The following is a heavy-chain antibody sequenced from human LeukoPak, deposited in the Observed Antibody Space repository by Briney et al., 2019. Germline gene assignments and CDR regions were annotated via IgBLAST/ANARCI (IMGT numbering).Heavy chain of an antibody. CDR3: ARXFSGTSIAARVFDS. Sequence: SETLSLTCTVSGGSITSYYWTYIRQPAGKGLEWIGRIHTSGSTNYNPSLKSRVTMSVDTSKNQFSLNLSSVTAADTAMYYCARXFSGTSIAARVFDSWGQGTLVTVSS. D-gene: IGHD6-6*01. V-gene: IGHV4-4*07. J-gene: IGHJ4*02. CDR2: IHTSGST. CDR1: GGSITSYY.